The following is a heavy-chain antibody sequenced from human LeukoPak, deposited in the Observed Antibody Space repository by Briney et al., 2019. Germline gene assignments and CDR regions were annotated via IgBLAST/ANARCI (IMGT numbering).Heavy chain of an antibody. J-gene: IGHJ4*02. CDR1: GGSIKGGGFF. Sequence: PSETLSLTCSVSGGSIKGGGFFWHWVRQHPGKGLQWIGHIYYSGSTSYNTYVKSRVTISVDTSKNQFSLKLTSVTAADTAMYYCARRDSSSDWGKFDFWGRGTLVTVSS. CDR3: ARRDSSSDWGKFDF. D-gene: IGHD6-19*01. V-gene: IGHV4-31*03. CDR2: IYYSGST.